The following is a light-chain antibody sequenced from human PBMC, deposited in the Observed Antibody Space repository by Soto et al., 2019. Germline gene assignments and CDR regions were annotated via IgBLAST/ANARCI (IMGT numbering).Light chain of an antibody. J-gene: IGKJ1*01. CDR3: QQYHTDWT. CDR1: QSISRY. CDR2: AAS. Sequence: DIQMSQSPSSLSASVGDRVTITCRASQSISRYLNWYQQKPGKAPKLLIFAASTLVRGVPSRFSGRGSGTEFTLTISSLQADDYATFYCQQYHTDWTFGQGTKVDIK. V-gene: IGKV1-5*01.